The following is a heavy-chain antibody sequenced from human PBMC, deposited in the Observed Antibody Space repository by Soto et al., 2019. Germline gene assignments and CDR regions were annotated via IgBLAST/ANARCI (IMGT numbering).Heavy chain of an antibody. Sequence: SETLSLTCAAYGGSFSGYYWSWIRQPPGKGLEWIGEINHSGSTNYNPSLKSRVTISVDTSKNQFSLKLSSVTAADTAVYYCAREASSRAAGIDYWGQGTLVPVSS. CDR3: AREASSRAAGIDY. V-gene: IGHV4-34*01. CDR2: INHSGST. D-gene: IGHD6-13*01. J-gene: IGHJ4*02. CDR1: GGSFSGYY.